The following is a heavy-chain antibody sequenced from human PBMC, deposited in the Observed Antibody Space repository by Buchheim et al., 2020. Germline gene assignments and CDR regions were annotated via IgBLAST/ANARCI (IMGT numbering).Heavy chain of an antibody. D-gene: IGHD3-22*01. V-gene: IGHV3-23*01. J-gene: IGHJ4*02. CDR3: AKDPLPYYYDSSGSHGALGY. CDR1: GFTFSSYA. CDR2: ISGSGGST. Sequence: EVQLLESGGGLVQPGGSLRLSCAASGFTFSSYAMSWVRQAPGKGLEWVSAISGSGGSTYYADSVKGRFTISRDNSKNTLYLQMNSLRAEDTAVYYCAKDPLPYYYDSSGSHGALGYWGQGTL.